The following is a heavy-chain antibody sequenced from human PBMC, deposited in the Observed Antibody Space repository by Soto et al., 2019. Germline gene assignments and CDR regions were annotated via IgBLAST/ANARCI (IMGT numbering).Heavy chain of an antibody. CDR2: ISYTGRT. J-gene: IGHJ5*02. CDR3: ARGSFSSSSSWFDP. D-gene: IGHD6-6*01. CDR1: GGSISSDANF. V-gene: IGHV4-31*03. Sequence: SLSLTCTVSGGSISSDANFWSWIRQLPGRGLEWIGYISYTGRTYYTPSLNSRLTISLDTSKNLFSLRLSAVTAADTAVYFCARGSFSSSSSWFDPWGQGTLVTVSS.